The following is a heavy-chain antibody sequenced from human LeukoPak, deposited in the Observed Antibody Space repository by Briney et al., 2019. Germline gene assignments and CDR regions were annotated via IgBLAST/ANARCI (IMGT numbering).Heavy chain of an antibody. CDR2: IKSKTDGGTT. CDR3: TTDGFDYDILTGYYLTDSPGVFDY. D-gene: IGHD3-9*01. Sequence: PGGSLRLSCAASGFTFSNAWMSWVRQAPGKGLEWVGRIKSKTDGGTTDYAAPVKGRFTISRDDSKNTLYLQMNSLKTEDTAVYYCTTDGFDYDILTGYYLTDSPGVFDYWGQGTLVTVSS. J-gene: IGHJ4*02. CDR1: GFTFSNAW. V-gene: IGHV3-15*01.